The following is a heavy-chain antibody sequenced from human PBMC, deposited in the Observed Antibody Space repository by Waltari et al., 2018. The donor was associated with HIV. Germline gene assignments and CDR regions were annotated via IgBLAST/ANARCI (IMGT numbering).Heavy chain of an antibody. CDR2: INPNSGGT. CDR3: ATDCGGDCYEDY. D-gene: IGHD2-21*02. V-gene: IGHV1-2*02. CDR1: GYTFTGYS. Sequence: QVHLVQYGAAVKKPGASVKVSCKASGYTFTGYSMPWVRQAPGQGLEWMGWINPNSGGTNYAQKFQGRVTMTRDTSISTAYMELSRLRSDDTAVYYCATDCGGDCYEDYWGQGTLVTVSS. J-gene: IGHJ4*02.